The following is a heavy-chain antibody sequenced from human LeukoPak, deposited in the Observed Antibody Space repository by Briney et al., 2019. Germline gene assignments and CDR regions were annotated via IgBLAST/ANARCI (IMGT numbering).Heavy chain of an antibody. V-gene: IGHV4-59*12. CDR1: GASISYYY. Sequence: SETLSLTCSVSGASISYYYWSWIRQPPGKGLEWIGYIYYSGSTKYNPSLKSRVTISVDTSKNQFSLKLSSVTAADTAVYFCARSGTMVQGIIVTGSQYYYYMDVWGKGTTVTIAS. D-gene: IGHD3-10*01. CDR3: ARSGTMVQGIIVTGSQYYYYMDV. CDR2: IYYSGST. J-gene: IGHJ6*03.